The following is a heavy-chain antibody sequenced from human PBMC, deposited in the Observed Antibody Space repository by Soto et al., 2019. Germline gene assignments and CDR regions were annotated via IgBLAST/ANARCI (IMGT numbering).Heavy chain of an antibody. Sequence: QVQLQESGPGLVKPSETLSLTCTVSGGSISSDYWSWIRQPPGKGLEWIGFMYYSGSINYNPSFKSRVDISVDTSKNQFYQNLTSVTAADTAVYYSTRHWDWGSVGYWGQGTLVTVSS. V-gene: IGHV4-59*08. CDR3: TRHWDWGSVGY. D-gene: IGHD3-16*01. CDR1: GGSISSDY. J-gene: IGHJ4*02. CDR2: MYYSGSI.